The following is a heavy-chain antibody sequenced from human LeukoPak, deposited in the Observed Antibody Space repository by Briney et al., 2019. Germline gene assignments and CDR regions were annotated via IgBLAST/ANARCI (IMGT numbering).Heavy chain of an antibody. V-gene: IGHV4-31*03. CDR1: GGSISSGGYY. J-gene: IGHJ4*02. D-gene: IGHD2-8*01. CDR2: IYYSGST. CDR3: ARANEGDFDY. Sequence: SETLSLTCTVSGGSISSGGYYWSWIRQHPGKGLEWIGYIYYSGSTYYNPFLKSRVTISVDTSKNQFSLKLSSVTAADTAVYYCARANEGDFDYWGQGTLVTVSS.